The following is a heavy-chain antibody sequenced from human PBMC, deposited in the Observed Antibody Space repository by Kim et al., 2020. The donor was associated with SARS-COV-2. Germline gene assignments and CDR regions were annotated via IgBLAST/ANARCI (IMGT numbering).Heavy chain of an antibody. D-gene: IGHD3-10*01. CDR3: ARGGLLVRGVIPPRYFDY. V-gene: IGHV4-4*02. J-gene: IGHJ4*02. CDR1: GDSIISDRG. CDR2: TYHTGST. Sequence: SETLSLTCIVSGDSIISDRGWSWVRQPPGKGLEWVGETYHTGSTNYNPSLKSRVTISVDKSKNQFSLRLNSVTAADTAVYYCARGGLLVRGVIPPRYFDYWGQGTLAT.